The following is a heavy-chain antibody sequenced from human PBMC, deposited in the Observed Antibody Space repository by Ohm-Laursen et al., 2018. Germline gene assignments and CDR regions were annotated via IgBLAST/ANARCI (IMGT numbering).Heavy chain of an antibody. D-gene: IGHD2-21*02. CDR3: ARGREIVVVTAMDFDY. J-gene: IGHJ4*02. V-gene: IGHV4-34*01. Sequence: SDTLSLTCAVYGGSFSGYYWSWIRQPPGKGLEWIGEINHSGSTNYNPSLKSRVTISVDTSKNQFSLKLSSVTAADTAVYYCARGREIVVVTAMDFDYWGQGTLVTVSS. CDR1: GGSFSGYY. CDR2: INHSGST.